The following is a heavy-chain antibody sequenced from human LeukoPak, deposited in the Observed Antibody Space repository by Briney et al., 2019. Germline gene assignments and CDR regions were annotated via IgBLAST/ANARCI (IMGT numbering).Heavy chain of an antibody. CDR1: GGTFISYA. CDR2: IIPIFGTA. Sequence: SVKVSCKASGGTFISYAISWVRQAPGQGLEWMGGIIPIFGTANYAQKFQGRVTITTDESTSTAYMELSSLRSEDTAVYYCARGTRYFDWLSYFDYWGQGTLVTVSS. CDR3: ARGTRYFDWLSYFDY. D-gene: IGHD3-9*01. J-gene: IGHJ4*02. V-gene: IGHV1-69*05.